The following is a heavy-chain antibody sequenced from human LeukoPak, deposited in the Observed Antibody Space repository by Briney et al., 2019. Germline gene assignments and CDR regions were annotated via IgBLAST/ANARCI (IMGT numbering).Heavy chain of an antibody. V-gene: IGHV4-4*02. D-gene: IGHD6-19*01. Sequence: SETLSLTCAVSGGSISSSNWWSWVRQPPGKGLEWIGEIYHSGSTNYNPSLKSRVTISVDKSKNQFSLKLTAVTAADTAVYYCARESGRSDFDYWGQGTLVTVSS. CDR3: ARESGRSDFDY. J-gene: IGHJ4*02. CDR1: GGSISSSNW. CDR2: IYHSGST.